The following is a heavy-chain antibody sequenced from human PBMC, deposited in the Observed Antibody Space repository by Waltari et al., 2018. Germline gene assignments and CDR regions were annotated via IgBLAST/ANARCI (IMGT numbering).Heavy chain of an antibody. CDR2: IHYSGTT. CDR3: ARPGIGDAFDV. J-gene: IGHJ3*01. CDR1: DGSISSYY. Sequence: QVQLQESGPGLVRPSETLSLTCTVSDGSISSYYWNWIRPLPGKGLEWIGVIHYSGTTEYNPSLKNRATTSIQTSKNQFSLRLDSVTAADTAIYYCARPGIGDAFDVWGQGTMVTVSS. V-gene: IGHV4-59*01.